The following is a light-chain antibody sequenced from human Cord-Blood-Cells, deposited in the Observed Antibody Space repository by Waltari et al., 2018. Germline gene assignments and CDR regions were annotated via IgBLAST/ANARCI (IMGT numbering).Light chain of an antibody. CDR3: QQRSNWLT. J-gene: IGKJ4*01. CDR1: QSVSSY. CDR2: DAS. Sequence: EIVLTQSPATLSLSPWARAPLSCRASQSVSSYLAWYQQKPGQAPRLLIYDASNRSTGIPARFSGSGSGTDFTLTISSLEPEDFAVYYCQQRSNWLTFGGGTKVEIK. V-gene: IGKV3-11*01.